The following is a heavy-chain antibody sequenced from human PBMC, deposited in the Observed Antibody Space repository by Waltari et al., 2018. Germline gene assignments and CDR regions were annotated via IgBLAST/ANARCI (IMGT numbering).Heavy chain of an antibody. CDR3: AKDEGYCSGGSCHGYYYYYGMDV. D-gene: IGHD2-15*01. CDR2: ISGSGGST. CDR1: GFTFSSYA. Sequence: EVQLLESGGGLVQPGGSLRLSCAASGFTFSSYAMIWVRQAPGKGLEWVSAISGSGGSTYYADSVKGRFTISRDNSKNTLYLQMNSRRAEDTAVYYCAKDEGYCSGGSCHGYYYYYGMDVWGQGTTVTVSS. J-gene: IGHJ6*02. V-gene: IGHV3-23*01.